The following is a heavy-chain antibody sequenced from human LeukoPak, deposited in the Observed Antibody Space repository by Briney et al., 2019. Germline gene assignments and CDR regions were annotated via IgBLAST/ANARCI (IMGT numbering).Heavy chain of an antibody. CDR2: IKSKTDGGTT. J-gene: IGHJ4*02. Sequence: GGSLILSCAASGFTFSNAWMSWVRQAPGKVLDLVGRIKSKTDGGTTDYAAPVKGRFTISRDDSKNTLYLQMNSLKTEDTAVYYCTTDLARHYYDSSGYYSTGYWGQGTLVTVSS. CDR3: TTDLARHYYDSSGYYSTGY. D-gene: IGHD3-22*01. V-gene: IGHV3-15*01. CDR1: GFTFSNAW.